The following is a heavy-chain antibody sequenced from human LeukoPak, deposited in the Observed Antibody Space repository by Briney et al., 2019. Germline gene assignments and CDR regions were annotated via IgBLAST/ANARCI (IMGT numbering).Heavy chain of an antibody. CDR1: GGSISSTNW. Sequence: SETLSLTCAVSGGSISSTNWWSWVRQPPGKGLEWIGEIYRSGTTNYKPSLKSRVTISLDKSRNHFSLKLTSVTAADSAVYYCAREGQGSYFHPIDYWGQGTLVTVSS. J-gene: IGHJ4*02. V-gene: IGHV4-4*02. D-gene: IGHD2-15*01. CDR3: AREGQGSYFHPIDY. CDR2: IYRSGTT.